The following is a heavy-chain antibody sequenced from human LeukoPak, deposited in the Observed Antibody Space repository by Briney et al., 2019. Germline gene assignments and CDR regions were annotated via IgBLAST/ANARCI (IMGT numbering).Heavy chain of an antibody. CDR3: ARGSRYSSSWYRSYYFDY. CDR1: GGSFSGYY. D-gene: IGHD6-13*01. Sequence: SETLSLTCAVYGGSFSGYYWSWTRQPPGKGLEWIGEINHSGSTNYNPSLKSRVTISVDTSRNQFSLKLSSVTAADTAVYYCARGSRYSSSWYRSYYFDYWGQGTLVTVSS. V-gene: IGHV4-34*01. CDR2: INHSGST. J-gene: IGHJ4*02.